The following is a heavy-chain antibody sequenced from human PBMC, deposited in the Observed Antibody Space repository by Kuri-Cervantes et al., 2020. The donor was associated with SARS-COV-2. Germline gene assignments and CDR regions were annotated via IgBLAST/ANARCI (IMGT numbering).Heavy chain of an antibody. CDR2: IIPIFGTA. D-gene: IGHD3-22*01. CDR3: ARDYYYDSSGYYYRFDY. V-gene: IGHV1-69*06. Sequence: SVKVSCKASGYGFTGYYVHWVRQAPGQGLEWMGGIIPIFGTANYAQKFQGRVTITADKSTSTAYMELSSLRSEDTAVYYCARDYYYDSSGYYYRFDYWGQGTLVTVSS. J-gene: IGHJ4*02. CDR1: GYGFTGYY.